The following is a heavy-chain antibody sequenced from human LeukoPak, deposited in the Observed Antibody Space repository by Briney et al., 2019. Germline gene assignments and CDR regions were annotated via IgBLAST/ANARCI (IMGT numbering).Heavy chain of an antibody. CDR2: VHNNGET. Sequence: SETLSLTCTVSGGSISSYYWSWIRQPPGKGLEWIAYVHNNGETKHNPSLKSRDTISVDTPNNQISLRLSSVTAADTAMYYCARQPAATAAFDIWGLGAIVTVSS. CDR3: ARQPAATAAFDI. J-gene: IGHJ3*02. V-gene: IGHV4-59*08. CDR1: GGSISSYY. D-gene: IGHD5-18*01.